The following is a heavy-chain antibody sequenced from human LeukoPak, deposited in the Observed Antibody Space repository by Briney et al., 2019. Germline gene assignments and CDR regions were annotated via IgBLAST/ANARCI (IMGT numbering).Heavy chain of an antibody. CDR1: GDSVSNNSAA. CDR2: TYYRSKWYN. V-gene: IGHV6-1*01. J-gene: IGHJ6*02. D-gene: IGHD6-13*01. Sequence: SQTLSLTCAISGDSVSNNSAAWNWIRQSPSRGLEWLGRTYYRSKWYNDYEVSVKSRITISPDTSKNQFSLQLNSVTPEDTAVYYCARDQAAGKPGYYYYYGMDVWGQGTTVTVSS. CDR3: ARDQAAGKPGYYYYYGMDV.